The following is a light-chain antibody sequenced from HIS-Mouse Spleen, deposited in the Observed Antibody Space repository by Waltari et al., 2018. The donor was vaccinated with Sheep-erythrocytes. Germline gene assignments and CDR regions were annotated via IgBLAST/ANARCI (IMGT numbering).Light chain of an antibody. V-gene: IGLV1-40*01. CDR1: SPNIGAGYD. CDR3: QSYDSSLSAVV. Sequence: QSVLTQPPSVSGAPGQRVTIPCPGSSPNIGAGYDGHWYQQLPGTAPKLLIYGNSNRPSGVPDRFSGSKSGTSASLAITGLQAEDEADYYCQSYDSSLSAVVFGGGTKLTVL. J-gene: IGLJ2*01. CDR2: GNS.